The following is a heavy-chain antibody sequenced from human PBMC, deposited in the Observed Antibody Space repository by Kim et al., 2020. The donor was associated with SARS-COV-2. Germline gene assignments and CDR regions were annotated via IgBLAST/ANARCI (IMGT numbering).Heavy chain of an antibody. CDR1: GFTFSNAW. V-gene: IGHV3-15*01. J-gene: IGHJ4*02. CDR2: IKSKTDGGTT. CDR3: TTDTPPITMVRGVIAQDFDY. D-gene: IGHD3-10*01. Sequence: GGSLRLSCAASGFTFSNAWMSWVRQAPGKGLEWVGRIKSKTDGGTTDYAAPVKGRFTISRDDSKNTLYLQMNSLKTEDTAVYYCTTDTPPITMVRGVIAQDFDYWGQGTLVPVSS.